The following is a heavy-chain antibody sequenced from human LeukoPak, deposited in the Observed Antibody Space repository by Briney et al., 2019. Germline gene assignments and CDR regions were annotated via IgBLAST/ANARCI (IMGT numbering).Heavy chain of an antibody. D-gene: IGHD3-22*01. CDR2: IYSGGST. CDR3: AKRDYYDSSGYYDEMTYYFDY. V-gene: IGHV3-53*01. J-gene: IGHJ4*02. CDR1: GFTVSSNY. Sequence: PGGSLRLSCAASGFTVSSNYMSWVRQAPGKGLEWVSVIYSGGSTYYADSVKGRFTISRDNSKNTLYLQMNSLRAEDTAVYYCAKRDYYDSSGYYDEMTYYFDYWGQGTLVTVSS.